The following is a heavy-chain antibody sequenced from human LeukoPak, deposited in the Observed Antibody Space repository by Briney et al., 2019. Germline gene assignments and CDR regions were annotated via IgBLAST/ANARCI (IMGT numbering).Heavy chain of an antibody. V-gene: IGHV3-30-3*01. Sequence: PGGSLRLSCAASGFTFSHYAIHWVRQAPGEGLEWVAVISYDGSNKLYADSVKGRFTLSRDNSKNTLSLQMNSLRAEDTAVYYCARGDRVGVTTGHFDYWGQGTLVTVSS. D-gene: IGHD1-26*01. CDR2: ISYDGSNK. CDR1: GFTFSHYA. CDR3: ARGDRVGVTTGHFDY. J-gene: IGHJ4*02.